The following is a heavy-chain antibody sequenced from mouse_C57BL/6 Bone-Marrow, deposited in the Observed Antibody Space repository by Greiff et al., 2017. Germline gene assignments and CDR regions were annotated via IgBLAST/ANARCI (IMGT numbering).Heavy chain of an antibody. CDR1: GYTFTDYY. CDR3: ARGAY. V-gene: IGHV1-77*01. CDR2: IGPGSGST. J-gene: IGHJ3*01. Sequence: QVQLQQSGAELVKPGASVKISCKASGYTFTDYYINWVKQRPGQGLECIVKIGPGSGSTYYNEKFKGKATLTADKSSSTAYMQLSSLTSEDSAVYFCARGAYWGQGTLVTVSA.